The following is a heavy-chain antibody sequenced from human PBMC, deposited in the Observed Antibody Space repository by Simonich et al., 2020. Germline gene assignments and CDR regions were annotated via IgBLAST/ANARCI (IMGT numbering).Heavy chain of an antibody. CDR1: GFTFSRYW. CDR3: ASFNVVPAADAFDI. J-gene: IGHJ3*02. D-gene: IGHD2-2*01. CDR2: INSVGVST. V-gene: IGHV3-74*01. Sequence: EVQLMAYGGGLVQTVGSLRLSGAASGFTFSRYWMNWVRRSPGKGLLWMSRINSVGVSTRYADSVKGRITSSRDKAKNTLYLQMHSRRAEDTAVYYCASFNVVPAADAFDIWGQGTMVTVSS.